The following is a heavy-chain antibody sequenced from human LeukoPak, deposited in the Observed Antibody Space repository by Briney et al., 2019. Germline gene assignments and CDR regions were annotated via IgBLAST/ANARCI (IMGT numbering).Heavy chain of an antibody. CDR3: ARARITAAGSFDY. J-gene: IGHJ4*02. CDR1: GDSVPRNSAS. Sequence: SQTLSLTCAISGDSVPRNSASWNWTRQSPSRGLEWLGRTYYRSKWYNDYAVSVKSRITVNPDTSKNQFSLQLNSATPEDTAVYYGARARITAAGSFDYLGRGTLVTVCS. V-gene: IGHV6-1*01. D-gene: IGHD6-13*01. CDR2: TYYRSKWYN.